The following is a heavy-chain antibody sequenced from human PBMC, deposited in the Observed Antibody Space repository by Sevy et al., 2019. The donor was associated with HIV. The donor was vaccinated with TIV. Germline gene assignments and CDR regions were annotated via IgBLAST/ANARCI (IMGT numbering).Heavy chain of an antibody. CDR3: ARGGIVGAVGAYYSMDV. CDR1: GGSISSGGYY. Sequence: SETLSLTCTVSGGSISSGGYYWSWIRQHPGKGLEWIGYIYYSGSTYYNPSLKSRVTISVDTSKNQFSLKLGSVTAAETAVYYCARGGIVGAVGAYYSMDVWGKGTTVTVSS. V-gene: IGHV4-31*03. CDR2: IYYSGST. J-gene: IGHJ6*03. D-gene: IGHD1-26*01.